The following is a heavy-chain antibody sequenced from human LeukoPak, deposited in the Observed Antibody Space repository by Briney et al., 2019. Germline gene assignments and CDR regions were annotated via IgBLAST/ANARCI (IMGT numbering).Heavy chain of an antibody. D-gene: IGHD2-2*01. V-gene: IGHV1-69*13. CDR2: IIPIFGTA. CDR3: ARAQYQLLMPLYYYYYMDV. CDR1: GGTFSSYA. J-gene: IGHJ6*03. Sequence: SVKVSCKASGGTFSSYAISWVRQAPGQGLEWMGGIIPIFGTANYAQKFQGGVTITADESTSTAYMELSSLRSEDTAAYYCARAQYQLLMPLYYYYYMDVWGKGTTVTVSS.